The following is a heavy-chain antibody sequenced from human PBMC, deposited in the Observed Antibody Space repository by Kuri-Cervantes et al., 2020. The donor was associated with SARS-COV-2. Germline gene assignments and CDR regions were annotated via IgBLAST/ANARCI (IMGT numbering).Heavy chain of an antibody. Sequence: GESLKISCAASGFTFSDYYMSWIRQAPGKGLEWVSYISSSGSTIYYADSVKGRFTTSRDNAKNSLYLQMNSLRDEDTAVYYCARAPPPASPRGGMDVWGQGTTVTVSS. D-gene: IGHD2-2*01. CDR3: ARAPPPASPRGGMDV. J-gene: IGHJ6*02. CDR2: ISSSGSTI. V-gene: IGHV3-11*01. CDR1: GFTFSDYY.